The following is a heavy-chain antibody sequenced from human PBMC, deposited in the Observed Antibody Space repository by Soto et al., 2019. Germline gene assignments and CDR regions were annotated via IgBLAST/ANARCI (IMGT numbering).Heavy chain of an antibody. Sequence: TLSLTCTVSGGSISSSSYYWGWIRQPPGKGLEWIGSIYYSGSTYYNPSLKSRVTISVDTSKNQFSLKLSSVTAADTAVYYCARQEDRGYSYGFFQDYWGQGTLVTVSS. CDR1: GGSISSSSYY. J-gene: IGHJ4*02. CDR2: IYYSGST. V-gene: IGHV4-39*01. D-gene: IGHD5-18*01. CDR3: ARQEDRGYSYGFFQDY.